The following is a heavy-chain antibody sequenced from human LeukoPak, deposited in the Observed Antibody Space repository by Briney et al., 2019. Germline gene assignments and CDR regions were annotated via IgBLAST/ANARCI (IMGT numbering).Heavy chain of an antibody. Sequence: SETLSLTCTVSGVSISSGSYYWSWIRQPAGKGLEWVGRIYKSGNTNYNPSIKSRVTISEDTSKNQFSLKLTSVTAADTAVYYCARLAAAGDNYFDYWGQGTLVTVSS. CDR3: ARLAAAGDNYFDY. CDR2: IYKSGNT. CDR1: GVSISSGSYY. D-gene: IGHD6-13*01. V-gene: IGHV4-61*02. J-gene: IGHJ4*02.